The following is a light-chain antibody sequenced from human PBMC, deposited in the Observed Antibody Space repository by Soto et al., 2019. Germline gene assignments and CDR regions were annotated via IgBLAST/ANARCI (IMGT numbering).Light chain of an antibody. Sequence: EIVLTQSPATLSLSPGERATLSCRASQSVSGYLAWYQQKPGQAPRLLIYDASKRATGIPARFSGSGSGTDFTLTISSLEPEDFAVYYCQQRSDLPLTFGGGTKVEIK. V-gene: IGKV3-11*01. CDR3: QQRSDLPLT. J-gene: IGKJ4*01. CDR2: DAS. CDR1: QSVSGY.